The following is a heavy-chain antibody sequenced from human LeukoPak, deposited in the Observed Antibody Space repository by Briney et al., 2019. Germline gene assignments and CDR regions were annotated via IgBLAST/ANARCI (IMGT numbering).Heavy chain of an antibody. CDR1: GLTFETYT. CDR2: ISFDGGDK. CDR3: ARGLLRPYFDY. J-gene: IGHJ4*02. D-gene: IGHD3-16*01. Sequence: GGSLRLSCAVSGLTFETYTFYWVRHSPGRGLEWVALISFDGGDKYYAESVKGRFTISRDNSRRTLFLEMSSVTPDDTAVYHCARGLLRPYFDYWGPGTLVTVS. V-gene: IGHV3-30*04.